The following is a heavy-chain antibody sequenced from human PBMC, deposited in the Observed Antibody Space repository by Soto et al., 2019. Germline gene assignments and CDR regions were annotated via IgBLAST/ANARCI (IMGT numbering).Heavy chain of an antibody. Sequence: SETLSINFNVYGGYFSGYNWNWIRQDAVKVPQPIGETNHRASTNNSRYHKTRVTISVDTSKNQFSLKLSSVTAADPTVYFFAREYGYDSSGYYYVDAFDIWGQGTMVT. CDR2: TNHRAST. V-gene: IGHV4-34*01. CDR1: GGYFSGYN. J-gene: IGHJ3*02. CDR3: AREYGYDSSGYYYVDAFDI. D-gene: IGHD3-22*01.